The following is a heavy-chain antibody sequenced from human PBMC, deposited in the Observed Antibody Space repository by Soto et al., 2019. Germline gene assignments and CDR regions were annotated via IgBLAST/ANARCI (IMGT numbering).Heavy chain of an antibody. Sequence: QVQLVQSGAEVKKPGASVKVSCKASGYTFTSYGISWVRQAPGQGLEWMGWISAYNGNTNYAQKLQGRVTMTTDTSTSTAYMELRSLRSDDTAVYYCATRKYCSGGSCYQDAKYFQHWGQGTLVTVSS. CDR3: ATRKYCSGGSCYQDAKYFQH. D-gene: IGHD2-15*01. J-gene: IGHJ1*01. CDR2: ISAYNGNT. CDR1: GYTFTSYG. V-gene: IGHV1-18*01.